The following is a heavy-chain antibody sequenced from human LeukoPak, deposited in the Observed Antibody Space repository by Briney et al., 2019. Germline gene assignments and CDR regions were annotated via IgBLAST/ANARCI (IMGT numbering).Heavy chain of an antibody. J-gene: IGHJ5*02. Sequence: ASVKVSCKASGGTFSSYAINWVRQATGQGLEWMGWMNPNSGNTGYAQKFQGRVTVTRNTSISTAYMELSSLRSEDTAVYYCARGRPSIAARLYNWFDPWGQGTLVTVSS. D-gene: IGHD6-6*01. CDR1: GGTFSSYA. CDR2: MNPNSGNT. V-gene: IGHV1-8*02. CDR3: ARGRPSIAARLYNWFDP.